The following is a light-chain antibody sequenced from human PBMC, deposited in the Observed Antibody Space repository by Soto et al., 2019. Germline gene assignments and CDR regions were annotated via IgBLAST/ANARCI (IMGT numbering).Light chain of an antibody. CDR1: QGISSY. V-gene: IGKV1-9*01. CDR3: QQINDYTIT. Sequence: IQVTQSPSSLSASVGDRGTITFRASQGISSYLAWYQQKPGKAPKLLIYAASTLQSGVPSRFSGSGSGTDFTLTISSLQPEDFTTYYCQQINDYTITFGQETLLEIK. J-gene: IGKJ5*01. CDR2: AAS.